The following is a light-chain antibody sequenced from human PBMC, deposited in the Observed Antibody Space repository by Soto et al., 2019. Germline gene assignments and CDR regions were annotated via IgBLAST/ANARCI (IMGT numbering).Light chain of an antibody. CDR2: GAS. Sequence: IVRTQSPATLSVSPGERATLSCRASQSVSSNLAWYQQKPGQAPRLLIYGASTRATGIPARFSGSGSGTEFTLTISSLQSEDFAVYYCQQYDNWPPAWTFGQGTKVDI. CDR3: QQYDNWPPAWT. V-gene: IGKV3-15*01. J-gene: IGKJ1*01. CDR1: QSVSSN.